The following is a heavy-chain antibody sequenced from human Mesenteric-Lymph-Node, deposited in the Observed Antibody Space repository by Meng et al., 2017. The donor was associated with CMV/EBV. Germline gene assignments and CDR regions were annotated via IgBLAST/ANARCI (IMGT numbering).Heavy chain of an antibody. CDR1: GGSINSYY. CDR3: ARNPSYYYYGMDV. V-gene: IGHV4-59*12. Sequence: SETLSLTCTVSGGSINSYYWSWIRQPPGEGLEWIGYISYSGSTNYNPSLKSRVTISVDTSKNQFSLKLSSVTAADTAVYYCARNPSYYYYGMDVWGQGTTVTVSS. J-gene: IGHJ6*02. D-gene: IGHD1-14*01. CDR2: ISYSGST.